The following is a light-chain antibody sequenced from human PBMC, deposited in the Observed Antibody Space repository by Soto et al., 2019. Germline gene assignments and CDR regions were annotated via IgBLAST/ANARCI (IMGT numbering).Light chain of an antibody. CDR1: QPIFRY. CDR3: QQYNYYPIT. CDR2: GAS. Sequence: DIQMTQSPASLSASVGDRVTITCRASQPIFRYLVWYQQKPGKAPKPLVYGASSLPSGVPSRFIGSGSGTDFTLIISSLQPEDSAVYYCQQYNYYPITFGQGTRLEIK. J-gene: IGKJ5*01. V-gene: IGKV1D-16*01.